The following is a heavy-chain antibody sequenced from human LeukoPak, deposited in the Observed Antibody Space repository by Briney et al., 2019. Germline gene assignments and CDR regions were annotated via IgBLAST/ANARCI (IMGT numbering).Heavy chain of an antibody. J-gene: IGHJ5*01. CDR3: SRRVPGTRGIDS. Sequence: GWSLRLSCAASGFTFSNYDMNWVRQAPGKGLQWVSGISSGAASTYYDNPVKSRFTISRDNSNNTLYLQMNSLRAEDTAVYYCSRRVPGTRGIDSWGQGTLVTVSS. V-gene: IGHV3-23*01. D-gene: IGHD1-7*01. CDR2: ISSGAAST. CDR1: GFTFSNYD.